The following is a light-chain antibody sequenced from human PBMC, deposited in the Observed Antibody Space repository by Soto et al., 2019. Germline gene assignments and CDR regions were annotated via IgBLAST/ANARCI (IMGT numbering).Light chain of an antibody. Sequence: QSALTQPASVSGSAGQSITSSCTRTSSDVGSYNLVSWYQQHPGKAPKLIIYEASKRPSGVSNRFSASKSGNTASLTISGLQAEDEADYYCYSYAGSNTLVFGGGTKLTVL. J-gene: IGLJ2*01. CDR2: EAS. CDR3: YSYAGSNTLV. V-gene: IGLV2-23*01. CDR1: SSDVGSYNL.